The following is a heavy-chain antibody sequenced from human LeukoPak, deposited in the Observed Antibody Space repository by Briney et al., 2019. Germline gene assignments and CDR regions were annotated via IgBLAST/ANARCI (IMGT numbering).Heavy chain of an antibody. V-gene: IGHV3-66*04. CDR2: LYSGGSA. CDR3: ARHYHSSSWYNYFDY. J-gene: IGHJ4*02. CDR1: GFTVSSNY. D-gene: IGHD6-13*01. Sequence: GGSLRLSCAAPGFTVSSNYMSWVRQAPGKGPEWASTLYSGGSAYYADSVKGRFTISRDNSKNTLYLQMNSLRAEGTAVYYCARHYHSSSWYNYFDYWGQGILVTVSS.